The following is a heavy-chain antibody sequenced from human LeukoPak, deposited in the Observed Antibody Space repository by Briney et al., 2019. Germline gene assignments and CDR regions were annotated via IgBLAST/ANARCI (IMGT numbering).Heavy chain of an antibody. CDR1: GYSFTSYW. CDR3: ARLDLKYYYDSSGYLGFDY. J-gene: IGHJ4*02. CDR2: IYPGDSDT. V-gene: IGHV5-51*03. D-gene: IGHD3-22*01. Sequence: GESLKISCKGSGYSFTSYWIGWVRQMPGKGLEWMGIIYPGDSDTRYSPSFQGQVTISADKSISTAYLQWSSLKASDTAMYYCARLDLKYYYDSSGYLGFDYWGQGTLVTVSS.